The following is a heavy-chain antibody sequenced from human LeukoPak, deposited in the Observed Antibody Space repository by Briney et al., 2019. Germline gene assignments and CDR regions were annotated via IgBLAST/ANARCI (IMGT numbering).Heavy chain of an antibody. J-gene: IGHJ4*02. CDR2: ITAGGDTT. CDR1: GFTVSSNY. D-gene: IGHD3-22*01. V-gene: IGHV3-23*01. CDR3: AKAYGTNGYYQLPIDF. Sequence: PGGSLRLSCAASGFTVSSNYMSWVRQAPGKGLECVSAITAGGDTTYYADSVKGRFTISRDNSRNTLYFQLNNLRADDTALYYCAKAYGTNGYYQLPIDFWGRGTLVTVSS.